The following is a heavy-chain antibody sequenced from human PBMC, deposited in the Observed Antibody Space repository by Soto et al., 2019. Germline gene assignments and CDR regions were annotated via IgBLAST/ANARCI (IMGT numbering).Heavy chain of an antibody. V-gene: IGHV4-61*01. CDR2: IYYSGST. CDR3: ASHGEDTGYYNFDY. Sequence: PSETLSLTCTVSGGSVSSGSYYWSWIRQPPGKGLEWIGYIYYSGSTNYNPSLKSRVTISVDTSKNQFSLKLSSVTAADTAVYYCASHGEDTGYYNFDYWGQGTLVTVSS. D-gene: IGHD3-9*01. J-gene: IGHJ4*02. CDR1: GGSVSSGSYY.